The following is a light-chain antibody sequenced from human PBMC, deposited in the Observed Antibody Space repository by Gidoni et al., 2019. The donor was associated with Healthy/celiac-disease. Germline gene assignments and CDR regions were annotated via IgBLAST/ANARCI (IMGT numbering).Light chain of an antibody. J-gene: IGKJ4*01. CDR3: QQSYSTPLT. CDR1: QSISSY. Sequence: DLQLTQSPSSLSASVGDRVTITCRASQSISSYLNWYQKKPGKAPKLLIYAASSLKSGVPSTFSGSGSGTDFPLTISSLQPEDVATYYCQQSYSTPLTFGGGTKVEIK. CDR2: AAS. V-gene: IGKV1-39*01.